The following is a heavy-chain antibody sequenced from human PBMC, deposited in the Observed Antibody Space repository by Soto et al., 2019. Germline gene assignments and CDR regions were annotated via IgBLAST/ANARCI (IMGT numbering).Heavy chain of an antibody. V-gene: IGHV1-69*01. CDR1: GGTFNNYP. CDR3: TRGRGYSGDDHDYYFDMDV. Sequence: QVQLVQSGAEVKKPGSSVKVSCKASGGTFNNYPITWVRQAPGEGIEWMGGSIPIFGTANYAQKFQGRVTISVDESTSTAYMELRSLRSEDTVVYYCTRGRGYSGDDHDYYFDMDVWGQGTTVTVSS. D-gene: IGHD5-12*01. J-gene: IGHJ6*02. CDR2: SIPIFGTA.